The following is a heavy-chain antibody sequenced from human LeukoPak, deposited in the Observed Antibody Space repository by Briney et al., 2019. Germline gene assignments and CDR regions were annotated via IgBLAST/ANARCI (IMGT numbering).Heavy chain of an antibody. CDR3: AREDTAMVNYYGMDV. Sequence: GGSLRLSCAASGFTFSSYSMNWVRQAPGKGLEWVSSISSSSSYIYYADSVKGRFTISRDTAKNSLYLQMNSLRAEDTAVYYCAREDTAMVNYYGMDVWGQGTTVTVSS. V-gene: IGHV3-21*01. CDR1: GFTFSSYS. J-gene: IGHJ6*02. CDR2: ISSSSSYI. D-gene: IGHD5-18*01.